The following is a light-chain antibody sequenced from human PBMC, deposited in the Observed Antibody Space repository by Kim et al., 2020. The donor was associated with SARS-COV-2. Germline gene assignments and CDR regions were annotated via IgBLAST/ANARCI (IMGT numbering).Light chain of an antibody. CDR3: NSRDSTGNHLAV. CDR1: TLRTYF. Sequence: GQKVRLTCKGDTLRTYFPSWYQQKPGQAPVLVIYGKNNRPSGIPDRFSGSSSGNTASLTITGAQAEDEADYYCNSRDSTGNHLAVFGGGTQLTVL. CDR2: GKN. V-gene: IGLV3-19*01. J-gene: IGLJ2*01.